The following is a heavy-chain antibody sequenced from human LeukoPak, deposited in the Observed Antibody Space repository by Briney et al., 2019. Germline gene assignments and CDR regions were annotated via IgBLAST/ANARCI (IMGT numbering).Heavy chain of an antibody. CDR3: AREDWQLDYYYYMDV. D-gene: IGHD6-6*01. V-gene: IGHV4-59*12. Sequence: SETLSLTCTVSGGSISSYYWSWIRQPPGKGLEWIGYIYYSGSTNYNPSLKSRVIISVDTSKNQFSLKLSSVTAADTAVYYCAREDWQLDYYYYMDVWGKGTTVTVSS. J-gene: IGHJ6*03. CDR1: GGSISSYY. CDR2: IYYSGST.